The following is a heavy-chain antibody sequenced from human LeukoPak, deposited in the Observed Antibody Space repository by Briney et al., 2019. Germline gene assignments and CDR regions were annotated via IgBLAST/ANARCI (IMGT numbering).Heavy chain of an antibody. CDR1: GGSISSGDYY. V-gene: IGHV4-30-4*08. Sequence: PSQTLSLTCTVSGGSISSGDYYWSWIRQRPGKGLEWIGYIYYSGSTYYNPSLKSRVTISVDTSKNQFSLKLSSVTAADTAVYYCARETIAVAAPDYWGQGTLVTVSS. J-gene: IGHJ4*02. CDR3: ARETIAVAAPDY. D-gene: IGHD6-19*01. CDR2: IYYSGST.